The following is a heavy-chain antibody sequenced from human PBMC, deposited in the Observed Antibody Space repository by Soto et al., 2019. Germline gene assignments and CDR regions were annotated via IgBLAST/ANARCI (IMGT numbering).Heavy chain of an antibody. CDR3: AKMTTVVTPAGNYYYGMDV. CDR2: IIPIFGTA. Sequence: SVKVSCKASGGTFSSDAISWVRQAPGQGLEWMGGIIPIFGTANYAQKFQGRVTITADESTSTAYMELSSLRSEDTAVYYCAKMTTVVTPAGNYYYGMDVWGQGTTVTVSS. J-gene: IGHJ6*02. CDR1: GGTFSSDA. V-gene: IGHV1-69*13. D-gene: IGHD4-17*01.